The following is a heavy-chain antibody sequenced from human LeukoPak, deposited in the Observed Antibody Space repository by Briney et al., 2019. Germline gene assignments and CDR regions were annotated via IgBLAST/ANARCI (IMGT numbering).Heavy chain of an antibody. CDR3: ASGRLAGIHPY. Sequence: SSETLSLTCAVYGGSFSGYYWSWIRQPPGKGLEWIGEISHSGSTNYNPSLKSRVTISVDTSKNQFSLKLSSVTAADTAVYYCASGRLAGIHPYWGQGTLVTVSS. J-gene: IGHJ4*02. V-gene: IGHV4-34*01. CDR1: GGSFSGYY. CDR2: ISHSGST. D-gene: IGHD6-13*01.